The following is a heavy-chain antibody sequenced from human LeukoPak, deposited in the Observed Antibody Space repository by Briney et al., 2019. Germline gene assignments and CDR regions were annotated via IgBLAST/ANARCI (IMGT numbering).Heavy chain of an antibody. CDR3: ARYGRRRRGYSGYDPPAADY. D-gene: IGHD5-12*01. J-gene: IGHJ4*02. CDR1: GGSISSGSYY. CDR2: IYTSGST. V-gene: IGHV4-61*02. Sequence: TSSETLSLTCTVSGGSISSGSYYWSWIRQPAGKGLEWIGRIYTSGSTNYNPSLKSRVTISVDTSKNQFSLKLSSVTAADTAVYYCARYGRRRRGYSGYDPPAADYWGQGTLVTVSS.